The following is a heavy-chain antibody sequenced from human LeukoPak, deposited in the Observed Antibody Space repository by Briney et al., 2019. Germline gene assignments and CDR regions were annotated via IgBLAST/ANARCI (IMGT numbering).Heavy chain of an antibody. CDR1: GYTFTSYG. J-gene: IGHJ4*02. CDR3: ARIPNSSSWLVHIDY. CDR2: ISAYNGNT. V-gene: IGHV1-18*01. D-gene: IGHD6-13*01. Sequence: ASVKVSCKASGYTFTSYGISWVRQAPGQGLEWMGWISAYNGNTNYAQKLQGRVTMTTDTSTSTAYMELRSLRSDDTAVYYCARIPNSSSWLVHIDYWGQGTLVTVSS.